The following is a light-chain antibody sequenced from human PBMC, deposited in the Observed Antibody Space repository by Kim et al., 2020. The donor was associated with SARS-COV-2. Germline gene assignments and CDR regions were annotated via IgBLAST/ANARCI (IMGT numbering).Light chain of an antibody. Sequence: DVVLTQSPLSLPVTLGQPASISCRSSQSLVHSNGNTYLNWFQQRPGQSPRRLIYKVSNRDSGVPDRFSGSGSGTDFTLKISRVEAEDVGVYNSMQGTGWRTFGQGTKVDIK. J-gene: IGKJ1*01. CDR3: MQGTGWRT. CDR2: KVS. CDR1: QSLVHSNGNTY. V-gene: IGKV2-30*02.